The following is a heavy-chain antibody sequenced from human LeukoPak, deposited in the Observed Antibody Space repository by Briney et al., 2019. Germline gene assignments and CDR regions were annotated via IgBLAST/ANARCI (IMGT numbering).Heavy chain of an antibody. Sequence: PSETLSLTCTVSGGSISSSNWWSWVRQPPGKGLEWIGEIHPGGSTNYNPSLKSRVTISVDKSKNQFSLKLSSVTAADTAVYYCARGSVPFFASDYWGQGTLVTVSS. CDR1: GGSISSSNW. J-gene: IGHJ4*02. CDR2: IHPGGST. D-gene: IGHD3-10*01. V-gene: IGHV4-4*02. CDR3: ARGSVPFFASDY.